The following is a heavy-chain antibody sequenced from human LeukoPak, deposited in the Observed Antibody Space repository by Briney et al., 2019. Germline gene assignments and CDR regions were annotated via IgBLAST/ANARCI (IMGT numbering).Heavy chain of an antibody. CDR3: AKRIIEAREDGDSNWLDP. CDR1: GDSITNSY. CDR2: ISYGGST. V-gene: IGHV4-59*08. J-gene: IGHJ5*01. Sequence: SETLSLTCTVSGDSITNSYWNWIRQPPGRGLEWIGRISYGGSTNYNPSLKSRVIISRDTSKNQFSLELTSVTAADTAIYYCAKRIIEAREDGDSNWLDPWGQGTLVTVSS. D-gene: IGHD4-17*01.